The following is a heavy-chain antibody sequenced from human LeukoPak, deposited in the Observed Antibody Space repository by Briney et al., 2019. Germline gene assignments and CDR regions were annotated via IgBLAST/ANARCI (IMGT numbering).Heavy chain of an antibody. D-gene: IGHD2-2*01. J-gene: IGHJ4*02. V-gene: IGHV1-18*01. CDR1: GYTFTSYG. CDR3: ARDRGGYCSSTSCPHEC. CDR2: ISAYNGNT. Sequence: ASVKVSCKASGYTFTSYGISWLRQAPGQGLEWMGWISAYNGNTNYAQKLQGRVTMTTDTSTSTAYMVLRSLRSDDTAVYYCARDRGGYCSSTSCPHECWGQGTLVTVSS.